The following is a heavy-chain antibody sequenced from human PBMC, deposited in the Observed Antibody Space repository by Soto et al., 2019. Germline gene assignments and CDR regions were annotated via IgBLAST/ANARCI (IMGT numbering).Heavy chain of an antibody. CDR1: GFTFSSYA. J-gene: IGHJ1*01. D-gene: IGHD1-26*01. V-gene: IGHV3-30-3*01. CDR2: ISYDGSNK. Sequence: GGSLRLSCAASGFTFSSYAMHWVRQAPGKGLEWVAVISYDGSNKYYADSVKGRFTISRDNSKNTLYLQMNSLRAEDTAVYYCARDNSRSIVGAKSAPVRHWGQGTLVTVSS. CDR3: ARDNSRSIVGAKSAPVRH.